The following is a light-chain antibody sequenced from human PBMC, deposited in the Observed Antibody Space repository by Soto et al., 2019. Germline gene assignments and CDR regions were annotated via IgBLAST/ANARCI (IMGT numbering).Light chain of an antibody. J-gene: IGLJ2*01. V-gene: IGLV2-14*01. CDR3: SSFTSSSTVV. Sequence: QSALTQPASVSGSPGQSITISCTGSRSDVGGYNYVSWYQQRPGKAPKLMIYEVTNRPSGVSNRFSGSKSGNTASLTISGLQAEDEGDYYCSSFTSSSTVVFGGGTQLTVL. CDR2: EVT. CDR1: RSDVGGYNY.